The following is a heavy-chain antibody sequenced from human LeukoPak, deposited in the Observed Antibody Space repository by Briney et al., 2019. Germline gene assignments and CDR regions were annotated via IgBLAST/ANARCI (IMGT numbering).Heavy chain of an antibody. J-gene: IGHJ5*02. CDR2: INPSGGST. CDR3: ARGWLRLADWFDP. D-gene: IGHD5-12*01. V-gene: IGHV1-46*01. CDR1: GYTFTSYD. Sequence: GASVKVSCKASGYTFTSYDINWVRQATGQGLEWMGIINPSGGSTSYAQKFQGRVTMTRDTSTSTVYMELSSLRSEDTAVYYCARGWLRLADWFDPWGQGTLVTVSS.